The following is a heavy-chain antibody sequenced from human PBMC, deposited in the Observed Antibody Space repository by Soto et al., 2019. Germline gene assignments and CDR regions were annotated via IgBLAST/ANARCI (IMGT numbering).Heavy chain of an antibody. D-gene: IGHD1-26*01. CDR3: ARASGGASSTVDY. J-gene: IGHJ4*02. V-gene: IGHV6-1*01. CDR1: GDSVSGNSAP. CDR2: TYYRSKWYN. Sequence: SQTLSLTCAISGDSVSGNSAPWNWIRQSPSRGLEWLRRTYYRSKWYNDYAVSVKSRITINPDTSKNQFSLQLNSVTPEDTAVYYCARASGGASSTVDYWGQGTLVTVSS.